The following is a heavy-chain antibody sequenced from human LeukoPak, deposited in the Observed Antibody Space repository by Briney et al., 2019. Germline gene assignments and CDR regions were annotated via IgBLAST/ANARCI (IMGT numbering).Heavy chain of an antibody. V-gene: IGHV2-70*11. Sequence: SGPALVKPTQTLTLTCTFSGFSLSTTGMCVSWIRQPPGKALEWLARIDWDDDKYYSTSLKTRLTISKDTSQNQVVLRMTNMGPLDTATYYCARHVFDCRHPLDYWGQGTLVTVSS. J-gene: IGHJ4*02. CDR2: IDWDDDK. CDR1: GFSLSTTGMC. D-gene: IGHD2-21*01. CDR3: ARHVFDCRHPLDY.